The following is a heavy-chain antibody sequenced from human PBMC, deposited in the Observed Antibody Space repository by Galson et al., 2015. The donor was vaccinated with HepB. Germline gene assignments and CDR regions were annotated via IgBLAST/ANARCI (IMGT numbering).Heavy chain of an antibody. CDR2: ISPSSSYI. CDR1: GFIFNIYS. Sequence: SLRLSCAAPGFIFNIYSMNWVRQAPGKGLEWVSSISPSSSYIYYADSVKGRFTISRDNAKNSVYLQMNSLRAEDTAVYYCARDKGEEYDYDSSGYVYWGQGTLVTVSS. D-gene: IGHD3-22*01. J-gene: IGHJ4*02. V-gene: IGHV3-21*01. CDR3: ARDKGEEYDYDSSGYVY.